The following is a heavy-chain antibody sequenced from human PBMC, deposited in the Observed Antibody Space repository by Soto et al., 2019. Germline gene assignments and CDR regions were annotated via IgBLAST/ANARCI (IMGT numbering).Heavy chain of an antibody. V-gene: IGHV1-18*01. Sequence: ASVKVSCKASGYTFTSYGISWVRQAPGQGLEWMGWISAYNGNTNCAQKLQGRVTMTTDTSTSTAYVELGSLRSDDTAVYYCAILAGEYGMDVWGQGTTVTVSS. D-gene: IGHD3-10*01. CDR2: ISAYNGNT. CDR1: GYTFTSYG. CDR3: AILAGEYGMDV. J-gene: IGHJ6*02.